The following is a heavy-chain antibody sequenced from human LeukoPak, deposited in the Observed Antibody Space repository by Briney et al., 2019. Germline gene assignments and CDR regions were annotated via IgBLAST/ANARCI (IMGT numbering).Heavy chain of an antibody. D-gene: IGHD2-21*02. V-gene: IGHV4-61*01. CDR1: GGSVSSGSHY. CDR3: ARQEIVVVTPGDFQH. Sequence: SETLSLTCTVSGGSVSSGSHYWSWIRQPPGKGLEWIGYIYYSGSTNYNPSLKSRVTISVDTSKNQFSLKLSSVTAADTAVYYCARQEIVVVTPGDFQHWGQGTLVTVSS. J-gene: IGHJ1*01. CDR2: IYYSGST.